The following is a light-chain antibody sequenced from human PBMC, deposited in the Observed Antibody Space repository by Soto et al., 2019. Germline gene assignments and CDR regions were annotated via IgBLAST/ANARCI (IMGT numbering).Light chain of an antibody. J-gene: IGKJ2*01. CDR3: QQFDNSPLYT. CDR1: QSVSSSS. Sequence: EIVLTQSPGTLSLSPGERATLSCRASQSVSSSSITWYQQKPGQAPRLLIYGASTRATGIPDRFSGSGSGIDFYLTISRLEPEDLAVYYCQQFDNSPLYTFGQGTKVEIK. V-gene: IGKV3-20*01. CDR2: GAS.